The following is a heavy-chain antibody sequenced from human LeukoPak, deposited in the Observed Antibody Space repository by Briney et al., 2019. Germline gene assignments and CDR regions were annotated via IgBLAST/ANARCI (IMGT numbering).Heavy chain of an antibody. CDR1: GYSFIGYY. Sequence: ASVKVSCKASGYSFIGYYMHWVRQAPGQGLEWMGWIKSNSGGTHYAQKFQGRVTMTRDTSITTAYMELSRLTSDDTAVYYYARGYSSSWRVWFDPWGQGTLVTVSS. CDR3: ARGYSSSWRVWFDP. CDR2: IKSNSGGT. V-gene: IGHV1-2*02. J-gene: IGHJ5*02. D-gene: IGHD6-13*01.